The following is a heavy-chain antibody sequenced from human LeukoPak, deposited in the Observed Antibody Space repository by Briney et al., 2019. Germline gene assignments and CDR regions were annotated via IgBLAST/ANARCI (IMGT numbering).Heavy chain of an antibody. Sequence: ASVEVSCKASGYSFTTYGISWVRQAPGQGLEWMGWINPNSGGTNYAQKFQGRVTMTRDTSISTAYMELSRLRSDDTAVYYCARGTPSSSWYGADAFDIWGQGTMVTVSS. J-gene: IGHJ3*02. V-gene: IGHV1-2*02. D-gene: IGHD6-13*01. CDR1: GYSFTTYG. CDR2: INPNSGGT. CDR3: ARGTPSSSWYGADAFDI.